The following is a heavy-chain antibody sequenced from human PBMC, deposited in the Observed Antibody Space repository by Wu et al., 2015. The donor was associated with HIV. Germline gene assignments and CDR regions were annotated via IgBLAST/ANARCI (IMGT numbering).Heavy chain of an antibody. D-gene: IGHD3-3*01. V-gene: IGHV1-69*12. Sequence: QVQLVQSGAEVKKPGSSVKVSCKASGGTFSSYAISWVRQAPGQGLEWMGGIIPIFGTANYAQKFQGRVTITADESTSTAYMELSSLRSEDTAVYYCARGPIFGVVLTKYYFDYWGQGTLVTVSS. CDR1: GGTFSSYA. CDR2: IIPIFGTA. CDR3: ARGPIFGVVLTKYYFDY. J-gene: IGHJ4*02.